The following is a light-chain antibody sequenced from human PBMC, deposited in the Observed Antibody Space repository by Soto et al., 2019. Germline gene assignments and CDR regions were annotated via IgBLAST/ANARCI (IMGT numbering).Light chain of an antibody. CDR1: SSDVGGYNY. V-gene: IGLV2-14*01. Sequence: QSALTQPASVSGSPGQSITISCTGTSSDVGGYNYVSWYQQHPGKAPKLMIYDVSNRPSGVSNRFSGSKSGNTASLTISGLQAEEADDYCCTSYTSSSTRGVFGTGTKLTVL. J-gene: IGLJ1*01. CDR2: DVS. CDR3: TSYTSSSTRGV.